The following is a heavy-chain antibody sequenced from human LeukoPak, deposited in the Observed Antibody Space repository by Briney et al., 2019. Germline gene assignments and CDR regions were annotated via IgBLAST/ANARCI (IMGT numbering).Heavy chain of an antibody. J-gene: IGHJ4*02. Sequence: SETLSLTCTVSGGSISSYYWTWIRQPPGKGLEWIGYIYYSGSTNYNPSLRSRVTISLDTSKNQFSLKLRSVTAADTAVYYCATRYYHILTGYYYFDYWGQGTLVTVSS. D-gene: IGHD3-9*01. CDR2: IYYSGST. CDR1: GGSISSYY. CDR3: ATRYYHILTGYYYFDY. V-gene: IGHV4-59*08.